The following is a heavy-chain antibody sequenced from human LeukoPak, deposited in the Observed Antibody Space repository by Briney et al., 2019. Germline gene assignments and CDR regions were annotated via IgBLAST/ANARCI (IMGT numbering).Heavy chain of an antibody. CDR2: IYTSGST. D-gene: IGHD3-9*01. J-gene: IGHJ5*02. Sequence: SQTLSLTCTVSGGSISTGSYYWSWIRQPAGKGLEWIGRIYTSGSTNYNPSLKSRVTISVDTSKNQFSLKLSSVTAADTAVYYCAREGAYYDILPRWFDPWGQGSLVTVSS. V-gene: IGHV4-61*02. CDR1: GGSISTGSYY. CDR3: AREGAYYDILPRWFDP.